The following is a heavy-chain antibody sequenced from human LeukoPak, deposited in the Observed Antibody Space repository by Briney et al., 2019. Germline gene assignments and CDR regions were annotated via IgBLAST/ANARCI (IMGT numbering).Heavy chain of an antibody. CDR1: GFTFSSSW. CDR2: IKQDGSEK. CDR3: ARDGPYSTSATHPP. V-gene: IGHV3-7*03. Sequence: GGSLRLSCAASGFTFSSSWMSWVRQAPGKGLEWVANIKQDGSEKYYVGSVKGRFTISRDNAKNSLYLQMDSLRAEDTAVYYCARDGPYSTSATHPPWGQGTLVTVSS. J-gene: IGHJ5*02. D-gene: IGHD6-6*01.